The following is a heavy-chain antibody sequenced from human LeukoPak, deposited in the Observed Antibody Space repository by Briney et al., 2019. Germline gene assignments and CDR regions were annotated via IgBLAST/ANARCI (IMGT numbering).Heavy chain of an antibody. CDR2: IYYSGST. CDR1: GGSISNYY. J-gene: IGHJ4*02. V-gene: IGHV4-59*01. Sequence: KPSETLSLTCSVSGGSISNYYWSWVRQPPGKALEWIGYIYYSGSTNYNPSLKSRVTISVDTSKNQFSLKLSSVTAADTAVYYCARGADSSGYYSIFYFDYWGQGTLVTVSS. D-gene: IGHD3-22*01. CDR3: ARGADSSGYYSIFYFDY.